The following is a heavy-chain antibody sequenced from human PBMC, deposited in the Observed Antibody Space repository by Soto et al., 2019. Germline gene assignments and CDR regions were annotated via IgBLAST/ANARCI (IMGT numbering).Heavy chain of an antibody. CDR3: ARDMGFGLSDY. D-gene: IGHD3-10*01. CDR1: GYTFTSYA. J-gene: IGHJ4*02. CDR2: INAGNGNT. V-gene: IGHV1-3*01. Sequence: QVQLVQSGAEVKKPGASVKVSCKASGYTFTSYAMDWVRQAPGQRLEWMGWINAGNGNTKYSQKSQGRVTITRDTSASTAYMELSSLRSEDTAVYYCARDMGFGLSDYWGQGTLVTVSS.